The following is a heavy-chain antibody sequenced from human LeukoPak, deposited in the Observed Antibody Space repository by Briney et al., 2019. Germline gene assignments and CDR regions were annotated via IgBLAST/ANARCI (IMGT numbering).Heavy chain of an antibody. V-gene: IGHV3-33*08. CDR1: GFAFSTYP. Sequence: RAGGSLRLSCAASGFAFSTYPVHWVRQAPGKGLEWVAVIWYDGSNKYYADSVKGRFTISRDNSKNTLYLQMNSLRAEDTAVYYCARDEYFDDSGYYLAEYFQYWGQGTLVTVSS. J-gene: IGHJ1*01. D-gene: IGHD3-22*01. CDR3: ARDEYFDDSGYYLAEYFQY. CDR2: IWYDGSNK.